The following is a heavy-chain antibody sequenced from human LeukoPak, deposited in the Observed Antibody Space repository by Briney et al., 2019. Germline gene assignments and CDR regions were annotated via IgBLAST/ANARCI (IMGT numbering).Heavy chain of an antibody. D-gene: IGHD4-17*01. V-gene: IGHV4-39*01. CDR3: ARVDYGDYLNWFDP. J-gene: IGHJ5*02. CDR2: IYYSGST. Sequence: SETLSLTCTVSGGSISSSSYYWGWIRQPPGKGLEWIGSIYYSGSTYYNPSLKSRVTKSVDTSKNQFSLKLSSVTAADTAVYYCARVDYGDYLNWFDPWGQGTLVTVSS. CDR1: GGSISSSSYY.